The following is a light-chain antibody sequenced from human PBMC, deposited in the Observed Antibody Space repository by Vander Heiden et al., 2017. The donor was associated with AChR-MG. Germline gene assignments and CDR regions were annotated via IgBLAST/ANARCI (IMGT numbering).Light chain of an antibody. Sequence: LFTTQSPSSLSASAGERATLTCKASQSVRSNLAWYQQKPGQAPSLFIYDGATMATGIPARFSGSGSGTDFTLTISSLQSEDFAIYFCYHYNDLPPTFGGGTKVEVK. V-gene: IGKV3-15*01. CDR2: DGA. J-gene: IGKJ4*01. CDR1: QSVRSN. CDR3: YHYNDLPPT.